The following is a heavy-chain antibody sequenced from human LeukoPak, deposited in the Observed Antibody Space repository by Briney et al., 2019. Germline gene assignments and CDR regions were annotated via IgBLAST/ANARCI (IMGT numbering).Heavy chain of an antibody. J-gene: IGHJ6*02. CDR1: GGSISSGGYY. CDR2: IYYSGST. CDR3: AREEVTTRGYYYGMDV. Sequence: PSETLSLTCTVSGGSISSGGYYWSWIRQHPGKGLEWIGYIYYSGSTYYNPSPKSRVTISVDTSKNQFSLKLSSVTAADTAVYYCAREEVTTRGYYYGMDVWGQGTTVTVSS. V-gene: IGHV4-31*03. D-gene: IGHD4-17*01.